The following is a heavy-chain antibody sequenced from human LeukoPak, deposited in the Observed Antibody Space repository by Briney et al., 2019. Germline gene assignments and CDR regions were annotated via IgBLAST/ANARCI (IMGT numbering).Heavy chain of an antibody. V-gene: IGHV4-38-2*02. Sequence: PSETLSLTCTVSGYSISSGYYWGWIRQPPGKGLEWIGSIYHSGSTYYNPSPKSRVTISVDTSKHHFSLKLSSVTAADTAVYYCARIGGGITGPFDYWGQGTLVTVSS. CDR3: ARIGGGITGPFDY. J-gene: IGHJ4*02. D-gene: IGHD1-20*01. CDR2: IYHSGST. CDR1: GYSISSGYY.